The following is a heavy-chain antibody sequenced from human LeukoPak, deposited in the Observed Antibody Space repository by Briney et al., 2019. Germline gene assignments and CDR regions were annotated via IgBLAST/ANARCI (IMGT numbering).Heavy chain of an antibody. V-gene: IGHV4-39*07. CDR2: IYYSGST. CDR1: GGSISSSSYY. CDR3: ARVIYGSGSYFDY. J-gene: IGHJ4*02. D-gene: IGHD3-10*01. Sequence: PSETLSLTCTVSGGSISSSSYYWGWIRQPPGKGLEWIGSIYYSGSTYYNPSLKSRVTISVDTSKNQFSLKLSSVTAADTAVYYCARVIYGSGSYFDYWGQGTLVTVSS.